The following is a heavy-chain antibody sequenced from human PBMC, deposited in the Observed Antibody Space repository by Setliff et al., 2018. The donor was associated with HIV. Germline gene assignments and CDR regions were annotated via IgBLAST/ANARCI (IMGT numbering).Heavy chain of an antibody. CDR2: INPNSGGT. Sequence: GASVKVSCKASGYTFSSYDINWVRQATGQGLEWMGWINPNSGGTNYAQKFQGRVTMTRDTSISTAYMELSSLRSDDTAVYYCARGDWELLGAFDIWGQGTMVTVSS. D-gene: IGHD1-26*01. J-gene: IGHJ3*02. CDR3: ARGDWELLGAFDI. V-gene: IGHV1-2*02. CDR1: GYTFSSYD.